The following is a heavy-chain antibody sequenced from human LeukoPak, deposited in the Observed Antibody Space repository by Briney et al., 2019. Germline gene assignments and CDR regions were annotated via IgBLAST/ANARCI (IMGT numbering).Heavy chain of an antibody. J-gene: IGHJ4*01. CDR2: INHSGST. CDR1: GGSISSYY. Sequence: PPETLSLTCTVSGGSISSYYWSWIRQPPGKGLEWIGEINHSGSTNYNPSLKTRVTISLDRSKDQFSLKLTSVTAADTAVYYCTRGKPETVFDSWGRGTLVTVSS. CDR3: TRGKPETVFDS. V-gene: IGHV4-34*01.